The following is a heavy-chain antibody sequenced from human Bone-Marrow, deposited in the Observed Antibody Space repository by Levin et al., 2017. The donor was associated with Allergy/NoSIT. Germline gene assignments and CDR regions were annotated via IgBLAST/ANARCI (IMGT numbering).Heavy chain of an antibody. CDR3: ATPTTVTTADYDSYYYGMDV. Sequence: ASVKVSCKVSGYNLTELSINWVRQAPAKGLEWMGGFDPEDGELIYAQKFQGRVTMTEDTSTDTAYMEVGSLRSEDTAVYYCATPTTVTTADYDSYYYGMDVWGQGTTVTVSS. D-gene: IGHD4-17*01. CDR1: GYNLTELS. CDR2: FDPEDGEL. J-gene: IGHJ6*02. V-gene: IGHV1-24*01.